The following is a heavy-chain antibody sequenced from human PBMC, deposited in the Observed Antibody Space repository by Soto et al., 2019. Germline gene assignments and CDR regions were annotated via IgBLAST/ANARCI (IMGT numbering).Heavy chain of an antibody. CDR1: GGSISSGGYY. V-gene: IGHV4-31*03. CDR2: IYYSGST. D-gene: IGHD3-22*01. Sequence: SETLSLTCTVSGGSISSGGYYWSWLRQHPGKGLEWIGYIYYSGSTYYNPSLKSRVTISVDTSKNQFSLNPSTVTAADTAVYYGARYWHYYDSSGTTTRAFDIWGQGTMVTVSS. CDR3: ARYWHYYDSSGTTTRAFDI. J-gene: IGHJ3*02.